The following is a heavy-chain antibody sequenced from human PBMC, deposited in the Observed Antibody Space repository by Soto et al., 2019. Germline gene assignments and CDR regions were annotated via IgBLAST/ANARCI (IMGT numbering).Heavy chain of an antibody. V-gene: IGHV4-61*01. J-gene: IGHJ4*02. CDR2: IYYSGTT. CDR3: ARLAISGTPRFDY. CDR1: GDSVISETYY. Sequence: SETLSLTCTVSGDSVISETYYWSWIRQPPGKGLEWIGYIYYSGTTKYNPSLESRVMISMDTSKSQFSLEINSMTAADTAIYYCARLAISGTPRFDYWGQGTLVTVSS. D-gene: IGHD1-20*01.